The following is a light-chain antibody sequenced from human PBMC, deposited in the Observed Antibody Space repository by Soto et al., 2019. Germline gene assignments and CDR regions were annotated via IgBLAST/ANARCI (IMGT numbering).Light chain of an antibody. CDR3: ISYTRNSTLV. V-gene: IGLV2-14*01. J-gene: IGLJ2*01. Sequence: QPASVAGSPGQSITISCTGTSSDVGAYNYVSWYQQHPGKAPKLMIYEVSNRPSGVSNRFSGSKSGNTASLTISGLQAEDEADYYCISYTRNSTLVFGGGTKLTVL. CDR1: SSDVGAYNY. CDR2: EVS.